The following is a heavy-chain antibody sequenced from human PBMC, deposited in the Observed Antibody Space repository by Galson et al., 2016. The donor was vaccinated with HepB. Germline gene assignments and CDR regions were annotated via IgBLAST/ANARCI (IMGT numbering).Heavy chain of an antibody. V-gene: IGHV1-18*01. CDR3: AREHSSSWGNWFDP. D-gene: IGHD6-13*01. CDR2: ISAYSGNT. J-gene: IGHJ5*02. CDR1: GYTFTTYG. Sequence: SVKVSCKASGYTFTTYGISWVRQAPGQGLEWMGWISAYSGNTNYAQKFQGRVTMTTDTPTTTAYMELRRLRSDAKAVYYCAREHSSSWGNWFDPWGQGTQVTVSS.